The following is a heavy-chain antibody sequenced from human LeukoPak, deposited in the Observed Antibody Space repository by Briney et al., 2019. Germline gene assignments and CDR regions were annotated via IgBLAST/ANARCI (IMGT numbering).Heavy chain of an antibody. D-gene: IGHD2-8*01. J-gene: IGHJ4*02. CDR3: ARDLGYCTNGVCHTRFDY. V-gene: IGHV4-61*01. CDR1: GGSVSSSNYY. CDR2: IYYSGST. Sequence: SETLSLTCTVSGGSVSSSNYYWSWIRQPPGKGLEWIGYIYYSGSTNYNPSLKSRITISADTSKNQFSLKLSSVTAADTAVYYCARDLGYCTNGVCHTRFDYWGQGTLVAVSS.